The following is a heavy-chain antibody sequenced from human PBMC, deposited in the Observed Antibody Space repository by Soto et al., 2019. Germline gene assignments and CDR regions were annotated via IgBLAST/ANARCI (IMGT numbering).Heavy chain of an antibody. CDR1: GFTFSSYA. CDR3: ANPPSDSSGYYDY. J-gene: IGHJ4*02. V-gene: IGHV3-23*01. CDR2: IGGSGGST. D-gene: IGHD3-22*01. Sequence: GGSLRLSCAASGFTFSSYAMSWVRQAPGKGLEWVSAIGGSGGSTYYADSVKGRFTISRDNSKNTLYLQMNSLRAEDTAVYYCANPPSDSSGYYDYWGQGTLVTVS.